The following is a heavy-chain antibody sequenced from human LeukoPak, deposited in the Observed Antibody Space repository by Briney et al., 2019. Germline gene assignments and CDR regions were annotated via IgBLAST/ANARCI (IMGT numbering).Heavy chain of an antibody. V-gene: IGHV4-38-2*01. D-gene: IGHD6-13*01. CDR3: ASDVAAAATRKENYYGLDV. CDR1: GYSISNDYY. CDR2: IYNSGST. J-gene: IGHJ6*01. Sequence: SETLSLTCVVSGYSISNDYYWGWIRPPPGKGVEWIGSIYNSGSTHYKPSLKSRLTISIDTSKNQFYLQVTCVTAADTAVYYCASDVAAAATRKENYYGLDVWGKGTTVTVSS.